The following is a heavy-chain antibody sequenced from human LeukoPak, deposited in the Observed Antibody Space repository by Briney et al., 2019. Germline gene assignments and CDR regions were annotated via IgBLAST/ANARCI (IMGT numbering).Heavy chain of an antibody. J-gene: IGHJ4*02. CDR3: ARDLSGSSSWSNY. CDR2: ISGSGGST. CDR1: GFTFSSYA. Sequence: GGSLRLSCAASGFTFSSYAMSWVRQAPGKGLEWVSAISGSGGSTYYADSVKGRFTISRDNAKNSLYLQMNSLRAEDTAVYYCARDLSGSSSWSNYWGQGTLVTVSS. V-gene: IGHV3-23*01. D-gene: IGHD6-13*01.